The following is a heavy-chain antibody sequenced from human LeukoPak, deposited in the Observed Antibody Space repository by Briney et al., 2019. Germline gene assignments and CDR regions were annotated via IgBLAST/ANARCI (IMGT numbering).Heavy chain of an antibody. Sequence: QPGGSLRLSCAASGFTVSIKYMSWVRQAPGKGLEWVSVIYSGGTTSYADSVKGRFTVSRDNSKNTVYLQMKRLRAEDTAVYFCARTLGRYFDFWGQGTLVTVSS. J-gene: IGHJ4*02. CDR2: IYSGGTT. CDR3: ARTLGRYFDF. D-gene: IGHD7-27*01. V-gene: IGHV3-53*01. CDR1: GFTVSIKY.